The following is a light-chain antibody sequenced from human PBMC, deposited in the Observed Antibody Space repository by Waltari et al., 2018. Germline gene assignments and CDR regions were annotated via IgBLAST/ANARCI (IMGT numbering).Light chain of an antibody. Sequence: EIVMTQSPATMSVSPGERATFSCRASQSITDNLAWYQQEPAQAPRLLIYGASTRATGVPARFRGSGSGTEFTLTISSLQSEDVAVYYCQQYNHWPPITFGQGTRLEIK. J-gene: IGKJ5*01. CDR3: QQYNHWPPIT. V-gene: IGKV3-15*01. CDR1: QSITDN. CDR2: GAS.